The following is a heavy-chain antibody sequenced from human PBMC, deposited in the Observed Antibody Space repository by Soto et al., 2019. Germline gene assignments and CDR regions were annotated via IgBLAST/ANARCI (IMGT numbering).Heavy chain of an antibody. V-gene: IGHV6-1*01. CDR1: GDSVSSNSAA. J-gene: IGHJ4*02. CDR2: TFYRSKWNF. D-gene: IGHD6-25*01. CDR3: ARGGATFDS. Sequence: SQTLSLTCAISGDSVSSNSAAWTWIRQSPSRGLEWLGRTFYRSKWNFEYAVSVRSRISVNPDTSKNQFSLQLNSVTPEDTAVYYCARGGATFDSWGQGTLVTVSS.